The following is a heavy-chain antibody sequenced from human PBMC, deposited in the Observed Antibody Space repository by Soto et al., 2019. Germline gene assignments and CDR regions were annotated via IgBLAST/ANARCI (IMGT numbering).Heavy chain of an antibody. CDR1: GDSIGKSKYY. J-gene: IGHJ2*01. D-gene: IGHD3-22*01. CDR3: AKHPYTHLVRPFWHFDL. Sequence: QLQLQESGPGLLKSSETLSLTCTVSGDSIGKSKYYWGWIRQPPGKGLEWIGSVFYNGNTYHNPSLQRHSSMTVETSNHQGSLRMSSVTDADTYASYCAKHPYTHLVRPFWHFDLWGRGTLGTVSS. V-gene: IGHV4-39*01. CDR2: VFYNGNT.